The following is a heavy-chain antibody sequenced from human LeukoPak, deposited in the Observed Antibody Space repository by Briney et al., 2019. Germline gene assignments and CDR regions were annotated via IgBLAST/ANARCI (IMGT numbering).Heavy chain of an antibody. CDR1: GYTFTSLG. CDR3: ARDGGVTTTPDY. CDR2: IGTNTGNR. J-gene: IGHJ4*02. D-gene: IGHD4-17*01. V-gene: IGHV1-18*01. Sequence: ASVKVSCKASGYTFTSLGINWVRQAPGQGLEWMGWIGTNTGNRNFAQKFQGRVTLTTDTSTSTVFMELRGLTSDDTAVYYCARDGGVTTTPDYWGQGTLVTVSS.